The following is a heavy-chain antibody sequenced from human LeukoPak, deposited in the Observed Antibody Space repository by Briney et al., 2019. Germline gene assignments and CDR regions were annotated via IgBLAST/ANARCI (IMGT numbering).Heavy chain of an antibody. D-gene: IGHD2-2*01. J-gene: IGHJ6*02. CDR3: AKAGCSSTSCQVDV. Sequence: GRSLRLSCAASGFTFDGYAMHWVRQAPGKGLEWVSGISWNSGSMGYADSVKGRFTISRDNAKNSLYLQMNSLRAEDTALYYCAKAGCSSTSCQVDVWGQGTTVTVSS. CDR1: GFTFDGYA. CDR2: ISWNSGSM. V-gene: IGHV3-9*01.